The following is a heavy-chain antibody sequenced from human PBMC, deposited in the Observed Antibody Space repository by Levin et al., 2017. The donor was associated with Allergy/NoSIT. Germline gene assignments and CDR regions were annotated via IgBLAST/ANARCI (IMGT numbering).Heavy chain of an antibody. CDR3: STDPHPYCSSTSCYLGLLRS. J-gene: IGHJ4*02. CDR2: IKSKTDGGTT. V-gene: IGHV3-15*01. Sequence: GESLKISCAASGFTFSNAWMSWVRQAPGKGLEWVGRIKSKTDGGTTDYAAPVKGRFTISRDDSKNTLYLQMNSLKTEDTAVYYCSTDPHPYCSSTSCYLGLLRSWGQGTLVTVSS. CDR1: GFTFSNAW. D-gene: IGHD2-2*01.